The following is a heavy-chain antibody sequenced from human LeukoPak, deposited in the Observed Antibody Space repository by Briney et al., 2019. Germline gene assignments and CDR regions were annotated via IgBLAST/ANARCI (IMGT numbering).Heavy chain of an antibody. V-gene: IGHV1-18*01. CDR1: GYAFSNSG. D-gene: IGHD2-2*01. CDR3: ARNKSTTLGDY. Sequence: GASVKVSCKASGYAFSNSGISWVRQAPGQGLEWMGWITPYNGYAHYAQKLQGRLTTTTDTSTSTAYMELRSLRSDDTAVYYCARNKSTTLGDYWGQGTLVTVSS. J-gene: IGHJ4*02. CDR2: ITPYNGYA.